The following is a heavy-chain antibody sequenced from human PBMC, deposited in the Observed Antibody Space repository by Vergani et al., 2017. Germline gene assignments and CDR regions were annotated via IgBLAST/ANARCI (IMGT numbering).Heavy chain of an antibody. V-gene: IGHV3-23*01. CDR1: GFTFSSYA. D-gene: IGHD5-12*01. Sequence: EVQLLESGGGLVQPGGSLRLSCAASGFTFSSYAMSWVRQAPGKGLEWVSAMSGSGGSTYYADSVKGRFTISRDNSKNTLYMQMNSLRAEDTAVYYCAKDYIVATIWDYWGQGTLVTVSS. CDR2: MSGSGGST. J-gene: IGHJ4*02. CDR3: AKDYIVATIWDY.